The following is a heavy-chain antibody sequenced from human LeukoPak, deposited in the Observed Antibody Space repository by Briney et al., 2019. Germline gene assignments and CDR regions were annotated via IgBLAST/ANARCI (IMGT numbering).Heavy chain of an antibody. Sequence: GGSLRLSCVASGFTFRTYGMHWVRQAPGKGLEWVAVMWSDGGSEYYGDSVKGRFTISRDDSKNTVYLQMNSLRAEDTAVYYCARDLYRSSFDYWGQGTLVTASS. D-gene: IGHD6-13*01. J-gene: IGHJ4*02. CDR1: GFTFRTYG. CDR2: MWSDGGSE. V-gene: IGHV3-33*01. CDR3: ARDLYRSSFDY.